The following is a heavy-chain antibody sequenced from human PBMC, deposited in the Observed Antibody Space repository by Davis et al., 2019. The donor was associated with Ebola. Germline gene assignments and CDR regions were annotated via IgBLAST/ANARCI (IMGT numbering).Heavy chain of an antibody. D-gene: IGHD3-3*01. CDR3: ARLGQYWDTDGYYPGYFDY. CDR2: IHPSNSEI. V-gene: IGHV5-51*01. CDR1: GYSFSNYW. J-gene: IGHJ4*02. Sequence: GESLKISCQTSGYSFSNYWVAWVRQAPGKGLEWMGIIHPSNSEITYSPSFRGQVTISADSSISSAYLHWSSLKASDSAMYYCARLGQYWDTDGYYPGYFDYWGQGILVTVSS.